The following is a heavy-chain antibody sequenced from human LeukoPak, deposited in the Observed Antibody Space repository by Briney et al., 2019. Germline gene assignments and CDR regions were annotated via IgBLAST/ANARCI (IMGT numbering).Heavy chain of an antibody. V-gene: IGHV4-59*01. CDR1: GGSISPYY. Sequence: SETLSLTCTVSGGSISPYYWSWIRQPPGKGLKWIGYIYYSGSTNYNPSLKSRVTISVDTSKNQFSLKLSPVTTADTAVYYCARVGFSYGDPDYYYYMDVWGKGTTVTISS. J-gene: IGHJ6*03. D-gene: IGHD5-18*01. CDR3: ARVGFSYGDPDYYYYMDV. CDR2: IYYSGST.